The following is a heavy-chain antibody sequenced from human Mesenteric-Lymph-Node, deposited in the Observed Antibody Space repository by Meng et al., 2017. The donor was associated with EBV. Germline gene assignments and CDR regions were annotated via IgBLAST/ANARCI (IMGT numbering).Heavy chain of an antibody. V-gene: IGHV4-61*01. D-gene: IGHD6-19*01. J-gene: IGHJ4*02. CDR2: IYDSGST. Sequence: QLQLQESGPGLVKPSETLSLTCTVSGGSVSSGTYYWSWIRQPPGKGPEWIGYIYDSGSTKYNPSLKSRVTISVDTSKNQFSLNLSSVTAADTAVYYCARVGQWLPIDYWGQGTLVTVSS. CDR1: GGSVSSGTYY. CDR3: ARVGQWLPIDY.